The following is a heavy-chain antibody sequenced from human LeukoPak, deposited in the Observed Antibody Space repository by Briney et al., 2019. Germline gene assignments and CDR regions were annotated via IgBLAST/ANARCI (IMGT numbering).Heavy chain of an antibody. Sequence: SETLSLTCTVSGGSISSYYWSWIRQPAGKGLEWIGRIHTSGSTNYSPSLKSRVTMSVDTSKNQFSLKLSSVTAADTAVYYCARGEYSSSPFDYWGQGTLVTVSS. CDR1: GGSISSYY. V-gene: IGHV4-4*07. CDR2: IHTSGST. D-gene: IGHD6-6*01. CDR3: ARGEYSSSPFDY. J-gene: IGHJ4*02.